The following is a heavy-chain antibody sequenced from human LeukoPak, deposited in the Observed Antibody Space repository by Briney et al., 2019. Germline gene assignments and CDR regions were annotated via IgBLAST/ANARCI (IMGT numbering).Heavy chain of an antibody. J-gene: IGHJ4*02. V-gene: IGHV4-39*07. CDR1: GGSISSSSYY. Sequence: KPSETLSLTCTVSGGSISSSSYYWGWVRQPPGKGLEWIGSIYYSGSTYYNPSLKSRVTISVDTSKNQFSLKLSSVTAADTAVYYCARDSHGGNSYFDYWGQGTLVTVSS. D-gene: IGHD4-23*01. CDR3: ARDSHGGNSYFDY. CDR2: IYYSGST.